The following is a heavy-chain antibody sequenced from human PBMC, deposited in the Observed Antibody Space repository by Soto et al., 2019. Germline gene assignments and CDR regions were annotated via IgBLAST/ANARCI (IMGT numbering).Heavy chain of an antibody. D-gene: IGHD3-10*01. J-gene: IGHJ6*02. Sequence: ASVKVSCKASGYTFTSYYMHWVRQAPGQGLEWMGIINPSGGSTSYAQKFQGRVTMTRDTSTSTVYMELSSLRSEDTAVYYCARVALWFGVWYGMDVWGQGTTVTGS. CDR3: ARVALWFGVWYGMDV. V-gene: IGHV1-46*03. CDR2: INPSGGST. CDR1: GYTFTSYY.